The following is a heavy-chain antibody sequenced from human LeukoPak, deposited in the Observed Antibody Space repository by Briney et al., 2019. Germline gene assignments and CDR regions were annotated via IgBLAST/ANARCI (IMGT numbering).Heavy chain of an antibody. V-gene: IGHV3-53*01. D-gene: IGHD5-18*01. CDR2: IYSGGST. J-gene: IGHJ4*02. CDR3: ARDRGYSYGYFDY. Sequence: GGSLRLSCAASGFTVSSNYMSWVRQAPGKGLEWVSVIYSGGSTYYADSVKGRFTISRDNSKNTLYLQMNSLRAEDTAVYYCARDRGYSYGYFDYWGQGTLVTASS. CDR1: GFTVSSNY.